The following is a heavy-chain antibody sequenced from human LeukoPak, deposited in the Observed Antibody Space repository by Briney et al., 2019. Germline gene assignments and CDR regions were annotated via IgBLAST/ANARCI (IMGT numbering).Heavy chain of an antibody. J-gene: IGHJ4*02. CDR2: INPNSGGT. CDR3: AREGGIGQYYFDY. CDR1: GYTFTGYY. V-gene: IGHV1-2*02. Sequence: ASVKVSCKASGYTFTGYYMHWVRQAPGQGLEWMGWINPNSGGTNYAQKFQGRVTITRDTSISTAYMELSRLRSDDPAVYYCAREGGIGQYYFDYWGQGTLVTVSS. D-gene: IGHD2-21*01.